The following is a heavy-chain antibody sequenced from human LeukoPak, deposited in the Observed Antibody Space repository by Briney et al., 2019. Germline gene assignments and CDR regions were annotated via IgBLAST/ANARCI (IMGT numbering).Heavy chain of an antibody. D-gene: IGHD4-17*01. V-gene: IGHV3-74*01. CDR2: INSDGSST. J-gene: IGHJ3*02. Sequence: PGGSLRLSCAASGFTFSSYGMSWVRQTPGKGLVWVSRINSDGSSTSYADSVRGRFTISRDNAKNTLYLQMNSLRAEDTAVYYCARERVYSGVTTGAFDIWGQGTMVTVSS. CDR1: GFTFSSYG. CDR3: ARERVYSGVTTGAFDI.